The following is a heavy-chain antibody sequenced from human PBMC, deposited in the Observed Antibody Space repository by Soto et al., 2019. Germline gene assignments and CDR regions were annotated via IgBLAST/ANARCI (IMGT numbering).Heavy chain of an antibody. D-gene: IGHD4-17*01. CDR1: GGSFSGYY. CDR2: INHSGST. J-gene: IGHJ4*02. V-gene: IGHV4-34*01. CDR3: ARGAVTFGY. Sequence: PSETLSLTCAVYGGSFSGYYWSWIRQPPGKGLEWIGEINHSGSTNYNPSLKSRVTISVDTSKNQFSLKLSSVTAADTAVYYCARGAVTFGYWGQGTLVTVSS.